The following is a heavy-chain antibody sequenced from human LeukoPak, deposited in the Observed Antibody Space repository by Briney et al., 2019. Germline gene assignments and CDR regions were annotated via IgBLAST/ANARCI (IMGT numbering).Heavy chain of an antibody. D-gene: IGHD3-10*01. CDR3: ARDHGIRRLLWFGELEVWFDP. J-gene: IGHJ5*02. Sequence: PSETLSLTCTVSGGSISSYYWSWIRQPAGKGLEWIGRIYTSGSTNYNPSLKSRVTMSVDTSKNQFSLKLSSVTAADTAVYYCARDHGIRRLLWFGELEVWFDPWGQGTLVTVSS. V-gene: IGHV4-4*07. CDR2: IYTSGST. CDR1: GGSISSYY.